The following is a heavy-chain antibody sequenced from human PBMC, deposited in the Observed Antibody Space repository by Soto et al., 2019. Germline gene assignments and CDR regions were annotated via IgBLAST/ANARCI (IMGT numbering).Heavy chain of an antibody. D-gene: IGHD5-18*01. CDR3: ARHVEDTDMATGLPFDY. CDR1: GGSISSSSYY. CDR2: IYYSGST. Sequence: SETLSLTCTVSGGSISSSSYYWGWIRQPPGKGLEWIGSIYYSGSTYYNPSLKSRVTISVDTSKNQFSLKLSSVTAADTAVYYCARHVEDTDMATGLPFDYWGQGTLVTVSS. V-gene: IGHV4-39*01. J-gene: IGHJ4*02.